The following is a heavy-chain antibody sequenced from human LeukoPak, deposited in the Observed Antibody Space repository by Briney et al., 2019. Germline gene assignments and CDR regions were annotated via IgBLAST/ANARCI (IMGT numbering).Heavy chain of an antibody. CDR1: GYTFTGYH. CDR3: ARDVEGIVGAITFDY. CDR2: INPNSGGT. D-gene: IGHD1-26*01. J-gene: IGHJ4*02. Sequence: ASVKVSCKASGYTFTGYHMHWVRQAPGQGLEWMGWINPNSGGTNYAQKFQGRVTMTRDTSISTAYMELSRLRSDDTAVYYCARDVEGIVGAITFDYWGQGTLVTVSS. V-gene: IGHV1-2*02.